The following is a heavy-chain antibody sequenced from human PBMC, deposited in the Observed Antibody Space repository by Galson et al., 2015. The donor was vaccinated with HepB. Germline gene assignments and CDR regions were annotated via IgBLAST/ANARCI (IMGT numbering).Heavy chain of an antibody. V-gene: IGHV3-23*01. J-gene: IGHJ4*02. CDR3: AMFPGHTLYRGLFDY. CDR2: ISGSGGST. Sequence: SLRLSCAASGFTFSSYAMSWVRQAPGKGLEWVSAISGSGGSTYYADSVKGRFTISRDNSKNTLYLQMNSLRAEDTAVYYCAMFPGHTLYRGLFDYWGQGTLVTVSS. CDR1: GFTFSSYA. D-gene: IGHD2-8*01.